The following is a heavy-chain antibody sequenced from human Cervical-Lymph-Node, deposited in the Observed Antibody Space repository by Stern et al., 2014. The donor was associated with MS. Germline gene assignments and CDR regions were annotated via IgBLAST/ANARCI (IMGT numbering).Heavy chain of an antibody. Sequence: EVQLVQSGGGLVQPGRSLRLSCAVSGLTFDDYAMHWVRQVPGKGLEWVSGISWNSDNIGYAESVKGRFTISRDNVKNSLYLQMNTRRAEDTAFYYCEKEGGSSWTGGALGIGGQGTMVPASS. D-gene: IGHD6-13*01. CDR1: GLTFDDYA. CDR3: EKEGGSSWTGGALGI. J-gene: IGHJ3*02. CDR2: ISWNSDNI. V-gene: IGHV3-9*01.